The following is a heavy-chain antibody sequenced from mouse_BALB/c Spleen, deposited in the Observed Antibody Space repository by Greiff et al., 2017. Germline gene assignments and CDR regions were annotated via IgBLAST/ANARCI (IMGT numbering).Heavy chain of an antibody. Sequence: EVKVVESGGGLVKPGGSLKLSCAASGFTFSDYYMYWVRQTPEKRLEWVATISDGGSYTYYPDSVKGRFTISRDNAKNNLYLQMSSLKSEDTAMYYCARSNYRYDGAWFAYWGQGTLVTVSA. CDR1: GFTFSDYY. V-gene: IGHV5-4*02. J-gene: IGHJ3*01. D-gene: IGHD2-14*01. CDR3: ARSNYRYDGAWFAY. CDR2: ISDGGSYT.